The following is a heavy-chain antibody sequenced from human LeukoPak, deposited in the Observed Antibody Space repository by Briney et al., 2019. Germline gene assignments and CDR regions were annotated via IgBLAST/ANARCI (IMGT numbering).Heavy chain of an antibody. V-gene: IGHV1-18*01. D-gene: IGHD3-10*01. Sequence: ASVKVSCKASGYTFTSYDINWVRQAPGQGLEWMGWISAYNGNTNYAQKLQGRVTMTTDTSTSTAYMELRSLRSDDTAVYYCARGRKNYYGSGSYYNDYDYWGQGTLVTVSS. CDR3: ARGRKNYYGSGSYYNDYDY. J-gene: IGHJ4*02. CDR2: ISAYNGNT. CDR1: GYTFTSYD.